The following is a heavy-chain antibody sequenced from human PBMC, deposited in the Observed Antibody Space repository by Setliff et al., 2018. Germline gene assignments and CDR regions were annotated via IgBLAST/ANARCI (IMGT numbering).Heavy chain of an antibody. V-gene: IGHV4-34*01. CDR3: RFWSGYYKNDY. J-gene: IGHJ4*01. Sequence: SETLSLTCTVYGASFSDYYWGWIRQPPGKGLEWIAEINHSGSTNYNPSLKSRVTMSVDTSKNQFSLKLSSVTAADTAVYHCRFWSGYYKNDYWGQGTLVTVSS. D-gene: IGHD3-3*01. CDR2: INHSGST. CDR1: GASFSDYY.